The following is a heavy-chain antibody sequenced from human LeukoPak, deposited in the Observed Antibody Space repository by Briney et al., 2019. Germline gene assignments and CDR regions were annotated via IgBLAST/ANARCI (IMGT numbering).Heavy chain of an antibody. V-gene: IGHV3-21*01. CDR2: ISSCCCYI. Sequence: GGSLRLSCAAPGFTFSSYSMNWVRQAPGKGLGWVSSISSCCCYIYYAGSVNGRFIIPRHNPKNALDLQMNSLRDKDTAVCVCARKLYICIWSKSFDFWGQGPLVTVPS. CDR3: ARKLYICIWSKSFDF. J-gene: IGHJ4*02. D-gene: IGHD6-13*01. CDR1: GFTFSSYS.